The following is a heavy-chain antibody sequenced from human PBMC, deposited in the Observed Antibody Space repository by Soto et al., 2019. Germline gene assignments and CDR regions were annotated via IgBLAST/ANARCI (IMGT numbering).Heavy chain of an antibody. CDR3: AREMVAAGGRRYFDL. J-gene: IGHJ2*01. CDR2: INSSSSYT. D-gene: IGHD6-13*01. CDR1: GFTFSDYY. V-gene: IGHV3-11*05. Sequence: QVQLVESGGGLVKPGGSLRLSCAASGFTFSDYYMSWIRQAPGKGLEWVSYINSSSSYTNYADSVKGRFTISRDNAKNSLYLQMNSLRGEDTAGYYCAREMVAAGGRRYFDLWGRGTLVTVSS.